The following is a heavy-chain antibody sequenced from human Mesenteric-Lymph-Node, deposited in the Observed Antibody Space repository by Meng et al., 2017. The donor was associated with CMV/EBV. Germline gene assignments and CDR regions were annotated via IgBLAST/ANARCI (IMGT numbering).Heavy chain of an antibody. CDR3: ARTNNWGFDY. CDR2: INIVEDKT. Sequence: QVQLVQSGAEVKKPGASVKVSCKASGYTFSSYAMHWVRQAPGQRLEWMGWINIVEDKTKTSQNFQGRVTLTRDTSANTAYMELNSLRSDDTAVYYCARTNNWGFDYWGQGTLVTVSS. CDR1: GYTFSSYA. J-gene: IGHJ4*02. V-gene: IGHV1-3*04. D-gene: IGHD3-16*01.